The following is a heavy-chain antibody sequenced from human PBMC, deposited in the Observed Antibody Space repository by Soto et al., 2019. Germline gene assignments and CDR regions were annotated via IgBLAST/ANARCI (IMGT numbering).Heavy chain of an antibody. J-gene: IGHJ3*02. V-gene: IGHV1-46*03. D-gene: IGHD6-25*01. Sequence: ASVKVSCKASGYTFTCYYMHWVRQAPGQGLEWMGIINPSGGSTSYAQKFQGRVTMTRDTSTSTVYMELSSLRSEDTAVYYCARDSSSGYAFDIWGQGTMVTVSS. CDR2: INPSGGST. CDR1: GYTFTCYY. CDR3: ARDSSSGYAFDI.